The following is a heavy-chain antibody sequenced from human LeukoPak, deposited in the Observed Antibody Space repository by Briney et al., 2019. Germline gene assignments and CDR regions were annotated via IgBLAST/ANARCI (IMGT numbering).Heavy chain of an antibody. CDR1: GGSISSFS. D-gene: IGHD3-22*01. CDR2: ISYSGST. CDR3: ARGPMSSGYYSVDY. Sequence: SETLSLTCTVSGGSISSFSWSWMRQPPGKGLEWIGYISYSGSTNYSPSLKSRVTISVDTSKNQFSLKLSSVTAADTAVYYCARGPMSSGYYSVDYWGQGTLVTVSS. J-gene: IGHJ4*02. V-gene: IGHV4-59*12.